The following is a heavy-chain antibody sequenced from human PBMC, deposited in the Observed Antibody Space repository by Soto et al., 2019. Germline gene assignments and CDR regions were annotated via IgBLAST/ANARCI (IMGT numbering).Heavy chain of an antibody. V-gene: IGHV4-61*01. CDR3: ARARGAATARDY. CDR1: GGSVSSGSHY. J-gene: IGHJ4*02. D-gene: IGHD6-13*01. CDR2: IYYRGST. Sequence: SETLSLTCTVSGGSVSSGSHYWSWIRQPPGKGLEWIGYIYYRGSTNYNPSLKSRVTISADTSKNQFSLKLSSVTAADTAVYYCARARGAATARDYWGQGTLVTVSS.